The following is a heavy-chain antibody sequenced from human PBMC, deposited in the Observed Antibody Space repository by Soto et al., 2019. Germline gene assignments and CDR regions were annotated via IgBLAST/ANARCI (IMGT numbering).Heavy chain of an antibody. V-gene: IGHV4-30-2*01. CDR1: GGSISSGGYS. CDR2: IYHSGST. Sequence: SETLSLTCAVSGGSISSGGYSWSWIRQPPGKGLEWIGCIYHSGSTYYNPSLKSRVTISVDRSKNQFSLKLSSVTAADTAVYYCARVLTMVRGDPSFYGMDVWGQGTTVTVSS. D-gene: IGHD3-10*01. J-gene: IGHJ6*02. CDR3: ARVLTMVRGDPSFYGMDV.